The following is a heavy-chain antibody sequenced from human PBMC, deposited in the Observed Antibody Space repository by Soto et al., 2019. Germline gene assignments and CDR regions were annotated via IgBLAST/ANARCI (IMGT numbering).Heavy chain of an antibody. CDR2: IWHDGSGT. V-gene: IGHV3-33*01. CDR3: VRDPVALRNRVRVGYFNL. Sequence: QVKLVESGGGVVQPGRSLRLSCAASGFVFTTYGMHWVRQAPVKGLEWVGVIWHDGSGTYYADALKGRFTISRDNSKNTLFLQMDSLTVEDTAVYYCVRDPVALRNRVRVGYFNLWGRGTQVTVSS. CDR1: GFVFTTYG. D-gene: IGHD1-26*01. J-gene: IGHJ2*01.